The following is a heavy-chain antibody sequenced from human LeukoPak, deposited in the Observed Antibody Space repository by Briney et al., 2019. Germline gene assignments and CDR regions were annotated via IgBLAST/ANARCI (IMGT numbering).Heavy chain of an antibody. J-gene: IGHJ4*02. CDR2: INLDGSER. V-gene: IGHV3-7*01. D-gene: IGHD6-13*01. CDR1: GFTFSGHS. CDR3: GRAIAGAIDY. Sequence: PGRSLRLSCAASGFTFSGHSMTWVRQAPGKGLEWVANINLDGSERFYVDFVKGRFTISRDNADNSMYLQMNSLRAEDTAVYYCGRAIAGAIDYWGQGTLVTVSS.